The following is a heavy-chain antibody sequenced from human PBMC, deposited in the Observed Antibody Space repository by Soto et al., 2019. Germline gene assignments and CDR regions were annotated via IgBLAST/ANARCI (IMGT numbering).Heavy chain of an antibody. D-gene: IGHD3-10*01. CDR2: TSGSGDST. J-gene: IGHJ4*02. CDR3: EKFSRAGGSGTLSPFDY. V-gene: IGHV3-23*01. Sequence: EVHLLVSGGGVVQPGGSLRLACSASGFTFSTYAMTWVRQAPGKGLEWVSATSGSGDSTYYADSVKGRFTISRDNDKNALYLQMHSLKAEDTDVYYCEKFSRAGGSGTLSPFDYWGQGTLVTVSS. CDR1: GFTFSTYA.